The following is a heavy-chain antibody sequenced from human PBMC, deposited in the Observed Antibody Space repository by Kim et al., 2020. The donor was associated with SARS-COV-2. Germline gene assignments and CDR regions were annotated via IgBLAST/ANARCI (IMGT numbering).Heavy chain of an antibody. CDR3: ARLHSYGSLH. D-gene: IGHD5-18*01. J-gene: IGHJ4*02. V-gene: IGHV1-46*01. CDR2: ST. Sequence: STSSAQKFQGRVTMTRDTSTSTVYMELSSLRSEDTAVYYCARLHSYGSLHWGQGTLVTVSS.